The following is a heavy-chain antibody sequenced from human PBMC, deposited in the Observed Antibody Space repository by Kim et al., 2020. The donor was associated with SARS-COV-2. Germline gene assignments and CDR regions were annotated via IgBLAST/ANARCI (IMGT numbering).Heavy chain of an antibody. V-gene: IGHV1-8*01. CDR3: ARGTSGSYSYWFDP. CDR2: MNPNSGNT. Sequence: ASVKVSCKASGYTFTSYDINWVRQATGQGLEWMGWMNPNSGNTGYAQKFQGRVTMTRNTSISTAYMELSSLRSEDTAVYYCARGTSGSYSYWFDPWGQGTLVTVSS. J-gene: IGHJ5*02. D-gene: IGHD1-26*01. CDR1: GYTFTSYD.